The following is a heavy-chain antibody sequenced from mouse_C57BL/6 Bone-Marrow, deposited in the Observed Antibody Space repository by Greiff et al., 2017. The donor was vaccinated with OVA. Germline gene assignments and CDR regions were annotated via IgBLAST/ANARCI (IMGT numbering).Heavy chain of an antibody. J-gene: IGHJ1*03. CDR2: ISSGGSYT. V-gene: IGHV5-6*01. Sequence: EVKLMESGGDLVKPGGSLKLSCAASGFTFSSYGMSWVRQTPDKRLEWVATISSGGSYTYYPDSVKGRFTISRDNAKNTLYLQMSSLKSEDTAMYYCARHDGYYSYWYFDVWGTGTTVTVSS. CDR3: ARHDGYYSYWYFDV. CDR1: GFTFSSYG. D-gene: IGHD2-3*01.